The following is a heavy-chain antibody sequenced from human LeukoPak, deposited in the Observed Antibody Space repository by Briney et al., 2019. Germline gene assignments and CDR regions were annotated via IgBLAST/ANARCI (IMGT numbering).Heavy chain of an antibody. J-gene: IGHJ4*02. Sequence: SGTLSLTCAVSGAFITNSHWWSWARQPPRKGLEWIGEIYHSGTTNYNPSLKSRVTMSVDKSKNQFSLRLSSVTAADTAVYYCATYFYGEYGSYYFDYWGQGTLVTVSS. D-gene: IGHD4-17*01. V-gene: IGHV4-4*02. CDR3: ATYFYGEYGSYYFDY. CDR1: GAFITNSHW. CDR2: IYHSGTT.